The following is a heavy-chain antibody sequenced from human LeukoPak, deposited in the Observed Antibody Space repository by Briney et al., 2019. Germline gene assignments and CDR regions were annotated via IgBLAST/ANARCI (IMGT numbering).Heavy chain of an antibody. CDR2: IKEDGSEK. CDR1: GFTFSNYY. J-gene: IGHJ6*02. CDR3: ARNPTPLIQFWPRSLDYNYGMDV. D-gene: IGHD3/OR15-3a*01. Sequence: PGGSLRLSCAASGFTFSNYYMNWVRQAPGKGLEWVANIKEDGSEKYYVDFVKGRFTISRDNANNSLYLQMNSLRVEDTAVYYCARNPTPLIQFWPRSLDYNYGMDVWGQGTTVTVSS. V-gene: IGHV3-7*01.